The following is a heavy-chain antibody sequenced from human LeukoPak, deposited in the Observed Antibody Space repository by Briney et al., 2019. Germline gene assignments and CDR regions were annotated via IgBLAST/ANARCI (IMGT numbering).Heavy chain of an antibody. CDR1: GGTFSSYA. CDR3: ARVLGYGDYALGY. D-gene: IGHD4-17*01. CDR2: IIPILGIA. Sequence: SVKVSCKASGGTFSSYAINWVRQAPGQGLEWMGRIIPILGIANYAQKFQGRVTITADRSTSTAYMELSSLRSEDTAVYYCARVLGYGDYALGYWGQGTLVTVSS. J-gene: IGHJ4*02. V-gene: IGHV1-69*04.